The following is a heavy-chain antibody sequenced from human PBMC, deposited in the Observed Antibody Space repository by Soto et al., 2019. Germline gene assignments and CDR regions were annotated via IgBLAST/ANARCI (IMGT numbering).Heavy chain of an antibody. D-gene: IGHD2-15*01. Sequence: VQLVQSGPELKKPGSSVKVSCRASGGTIRTYTISWLRQAPGQGLECMGAFIPIFPAPNFAQKFKDRLTITADDSTNTAFMELSSLTSEYTALYYCATGEVVPAYPNWLDTWGQGSLVTVSS. CDR1: GGTIRTYT. CDR2: FIPIFPAP. V-gene: IGHV1-69*12. J-gene: IGHJ5*02. CDR3: ATGEVVPAYPNWLDT.